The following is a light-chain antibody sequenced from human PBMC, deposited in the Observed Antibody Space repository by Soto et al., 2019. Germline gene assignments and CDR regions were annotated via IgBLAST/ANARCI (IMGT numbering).Light chain of an antibody. CDR3: QQYNSDWT. CDR2: DAS. V-gene: IGKV1-5*01. CDR1: QSISSW. J-gene: IGKJ1*01. Sequence: DIQMTQSPSTLSASVGDRVTITCRASQSISSWLAWYQQKPGKAPNLLIYDASSWESGVTSRFSGSRSGTGFTLTISSLQPDDVAAYYCQQYNSDWTFGQGTKVELK.